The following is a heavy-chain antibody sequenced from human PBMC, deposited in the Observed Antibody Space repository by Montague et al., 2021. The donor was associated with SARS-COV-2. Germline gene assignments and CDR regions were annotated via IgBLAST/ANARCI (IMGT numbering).Heavy chain of an antibody. D-gene: IGHD6-19*01. CDR3: ARGSGWMGNAFDI. Sequence: SETLSLTCTVSGGSISSYYWSWIRQPPGKGLEWIGYIYYSGCTNYNPSLNSRVTISVDTSKNQFSLKLSSVTAADTAVYYCARGSGWMGNAFDIWGQGTMVTVSS. V-gene: IGHV4-59*01. CDR2: IYYSGCT. J-gene: IGHJ3*02. CDR1: GGSISSYY.